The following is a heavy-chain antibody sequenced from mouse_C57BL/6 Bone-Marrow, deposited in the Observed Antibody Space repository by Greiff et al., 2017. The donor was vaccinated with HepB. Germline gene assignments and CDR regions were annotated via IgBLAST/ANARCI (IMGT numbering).Heavy chain of an antibody. CDR3: ARIDYDGEVCPGFAY. V-gene: IGHV1-39*01. CDR1: GYSFTDYN. J-gene: IGHJ3*01. CDR2: INPNYGTT. Sequence: EVKLMESGPELVKPGASVKISCKASGYSFTDYNMNWVKQSNGKSLEWIGVINPNYGTTSYNQKFKGKATLTVDQSSSTAYMQLNSLTSEDSAVYYCARIDYDGEVCPGFAYWGQGTLVTVSA. D-gene: IGHD2-4*01.